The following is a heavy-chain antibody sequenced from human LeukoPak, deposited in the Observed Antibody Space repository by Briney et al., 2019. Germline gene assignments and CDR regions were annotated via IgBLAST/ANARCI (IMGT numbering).Heavy chain of an antibody. CDR3: ARGVSAYDFWSGYPNWFDP. CDR2: IYYSGIT. V-gene: IGHV4-39*07. Sequence: SETLSLTCTVSVGSISSSSYYWGWIRQPPGKGLEWIGSIYYSGITYYNPSLKSRVTISVDTSKNQFSLKLSSVTAADTAVYYCARGVSAYDFWSGYPNWFDPWGQGTLVTVSS. D-gene: IGHD3-3*01. J-gene: IGHJ5*02. CDR1: VGSISSSSYY.